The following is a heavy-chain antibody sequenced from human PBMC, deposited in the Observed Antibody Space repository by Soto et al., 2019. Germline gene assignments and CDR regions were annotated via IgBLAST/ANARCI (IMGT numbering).Heavy chain of an antibody. V-gene: IGHV1-69*08. CDR1: GGTFSSYT. J-gene: IGHJ4*02. Sequence: QVQLVQSGAEVKKPGSSVKVSCKASGGTFSSYTISWVRQAPGQGLEWMGRIIPILGIANYAQKFQGRVTITADKSTSTAYMELSSLRSEDTAVYYCARDPDRRSGWSSGDDYWGQGTLVTVSS. D-gene: IGHD6-19*01. CDR2: IIPILGIA. CDR3: ARDPDRRSGWSSGDDY.